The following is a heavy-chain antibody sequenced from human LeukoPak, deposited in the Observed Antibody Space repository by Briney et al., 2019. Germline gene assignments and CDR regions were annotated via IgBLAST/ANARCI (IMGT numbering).Heavy chain of an antibody. D-gene: IGHD4-11*01. CDR1: GYTFTSYW. Sequence: GESLKISCKGSGYTFTSYWIAWVRQMPGKGLEWMGNIYPGDSDTRYSPSFQGQVTISADKSISTAYLQWSGLKASDTAMYYCARLQSYYFNYWGQGTLVTVSS. CDR3: ARLQSYYFNY. CDR2: IYPGDSDT. J-gene: IGHJ4*02. V-gene: IGHV5-51*01.